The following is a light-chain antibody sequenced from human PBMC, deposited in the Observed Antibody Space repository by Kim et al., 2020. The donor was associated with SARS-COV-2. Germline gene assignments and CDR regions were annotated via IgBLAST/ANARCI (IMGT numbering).Light chain of an antibody. CDR2: GKN. J-gene: IGLJ2*01. V-gene: IGLV3-19*01. CDR1: SLRSYY. CDR3: NSRDSSGNHVV. Sequence: ALGQTVRNTCQGDSLRSYYASWYRQKPGQAPVLVIYGKNNRPSGIPDRFSGSSSGNTASLTITGAQAEDEADYYCNSRDSSGNHVVFGGGTQLTVL.